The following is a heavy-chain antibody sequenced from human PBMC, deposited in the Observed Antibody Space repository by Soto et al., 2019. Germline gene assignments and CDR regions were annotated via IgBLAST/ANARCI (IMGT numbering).Heavy chain of an antibody. J-gene: IGHJ5*02. CDR1: GFTFSSYA. CDR3: AKDPPRKKQLAPLEWFDP. CDR2: ISGSGGST. D-gene: IGHD6-13*01. V-gene: IGHV3-23*01. Sequence: PGGSLRLSCAASGFTFSSYAMSWVRQAPGKGLEWVSAISGSGGSTYYADSVKGRFTISRDNSKNTLYLQMNSLRAEDTAVYYCAKDPPRKKQLAPLEWFDPWGQGTLVTVSS.